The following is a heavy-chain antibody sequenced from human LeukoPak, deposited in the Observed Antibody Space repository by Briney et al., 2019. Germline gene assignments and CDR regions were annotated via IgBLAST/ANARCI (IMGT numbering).Heavy chain of an antibody. CDR1: GGSISGYY. CDR3: ARIRRYDYDGFRPGWVYWYFDV. J-gene: IGHJ2*01. Sequence: SETLSLTCSVSGGSISGYYWSWIRQPPGKGLEWIGFIYYNGSTNYNPSLKSRITISVDTSKHQFSLKLNSVAAADTAIFYCARIRRYDYDGFRPGWVYWYFDVWGRGTLVTVSS. D-gene: IGHD4-23*01. CDR2: IYYNGST. V-gene: IGHV4-59*01.